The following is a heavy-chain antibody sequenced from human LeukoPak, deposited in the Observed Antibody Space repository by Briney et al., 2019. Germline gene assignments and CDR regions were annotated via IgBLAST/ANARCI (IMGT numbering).Heavy chain of an antibody. J-gene: IGHJ4*02. CDR2: IIPLFGTS. V-gene: IGHV1-69*13. CDR1: GGTFSSYA. CDR3: ARPRISGYHYQNFDY. D-gene: IGHD3-22*01. Sequence: ASVKVSCKASGGTFSSYAISWVRQAPGQGLEWVGGIIPLFGTSHYAQNFQGRVTITADESTSTAYMELSSLRSEDTAVYYCARPRISGYHYQNFDYWGQGTLVTVSS.